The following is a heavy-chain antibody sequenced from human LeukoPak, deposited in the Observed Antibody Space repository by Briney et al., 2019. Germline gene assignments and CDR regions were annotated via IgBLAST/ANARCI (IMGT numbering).Heavy chain of an antibody. Sequence: PSETLSLTCTVSGGSISSYYWSWIRQPAGKGLKWIGRIYSSGSTNYNPSLKSRVSLSVDTSRNQFSLKVNSVTAADTAVYYCARMYSGTYGGIDYWGQGTLVTVSS. D-gene: IGHD1-26*01. CDR3: ARMYSGTYGGIDY. CDR1: GGSISSYY. J-gene: IGHJ4*02. V-gene: IGHV4-4*07. CDR2: IYSSGST.